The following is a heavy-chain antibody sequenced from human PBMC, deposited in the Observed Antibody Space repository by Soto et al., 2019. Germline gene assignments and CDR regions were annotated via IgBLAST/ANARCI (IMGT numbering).Heavy chain of an antibody. CDR3: ARDTYYYGSGSYYVARWFDP. V-gene: IGHV4-59*01. CDR1: GGSISSYY. J-gene: IGHJ5*02. CDR2: IYYSGST. D-gene: IGHD3-10*01. Sequence: SETLSLTCTVSGGSISSYYWSWIRQPPGKGLEWIGYIYYSGSTNYNPSLKSRVTISVDTSKNQFSLKLSSVTAADTAVYYCARDTYYYGSGSYYVARWFDPWGQGTLVTVSS.